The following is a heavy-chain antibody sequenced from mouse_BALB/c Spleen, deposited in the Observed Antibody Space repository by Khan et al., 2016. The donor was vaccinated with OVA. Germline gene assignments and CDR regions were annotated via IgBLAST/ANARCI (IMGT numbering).Heavy chain of an antibody. CDR3: ARTARIKY. V-gene: IGHV3-2*02. CDR1: GYSFTSGYG. Sequence: EVKLLESGPGLVKPSQSLSITCTVTGYSFTSGYGWNWIRQFPGNKLEWMGNISYSGSTNYNPSLKSRISITRDTSKNQFFLQLNSVTTEDTSAYYCARTARIKYWGQGTTLTVSS. D-gene: IGHD1-2*01. J-gene: IGHJ2*01. CDR2: ISYSGST.